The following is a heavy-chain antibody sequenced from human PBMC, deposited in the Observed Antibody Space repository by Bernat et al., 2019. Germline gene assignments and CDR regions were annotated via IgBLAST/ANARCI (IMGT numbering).Heavy chain of an antibody. J-gene: IGHJ3*02. CDR3: ASGIMIAFGGVIARHPRLDAFDI. V-gene: IGHV3-33*01. D-gene: IGHD3-16*02. CDR1: GFTFSSYG. CDR2: IWYDGSNK. Sequence: QVQLVESGGGVVQPGRSLRLSCAASGFTFSSYGMHWVRQAPGKGLEWVAVIWYDGSNKYYADSVKGRFTISRDNSKNTLYLQMNSLRAEDTAVYYCASGIMIAFGGVIARHPRLDAFDIWGQGTMVTVSS.